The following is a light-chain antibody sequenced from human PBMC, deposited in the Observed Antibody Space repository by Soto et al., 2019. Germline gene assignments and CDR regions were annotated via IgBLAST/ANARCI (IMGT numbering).Light chain of an antibody. CDR1: QSGLYSSTNNNY. V-gene: IGKV4-1*01. CDR3: QQYYSIPPS. CDR2: WAS. J-gene: IGKJ4*01. Sequence: DIVMTQSPDSLAVSLGERATINCKSSQSGLYSSTNNNYLAWHQQKPGQPPKLLIYWASTRESGVPDRFSGSGSGTDFTLTISSLQAEDVAVYYCQQYYSIPPSFGGGTKVDIK.